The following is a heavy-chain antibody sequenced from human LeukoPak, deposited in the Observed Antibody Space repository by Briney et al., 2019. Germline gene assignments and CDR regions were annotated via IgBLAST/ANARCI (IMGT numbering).Heavy chain of an antibody. CDR1: GYTFTGYY. J-gene: IGHJ4*02. CDR2: INPNSGGT. Sequence: GAPVKASCKASGYTFTGYYMHWVRQAPGQGLEWMGWINPNSGGTNYAQKFQGRVTMTRDTSISTAYMELSRLRSDDTAVYYCARVRGTLRVTTRNFDYWGQGTLVTVSS. V-gene: IGHV1-2*02. CDR3: ARVRGTLRVTTRNFDY. D-gene: IGHD4-17*01.